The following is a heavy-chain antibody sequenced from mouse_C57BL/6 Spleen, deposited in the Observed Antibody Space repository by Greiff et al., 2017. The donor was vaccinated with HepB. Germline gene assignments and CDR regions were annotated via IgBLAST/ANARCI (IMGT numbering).Heavy chain of an antibody. Sequence: EVQLQQSGPELVKPGASVMMSCKVSGYSFTDYNIHWVKQSHGKSLEWMGYINPNNGGTSYNQKFKSKATLTVNKSSSTAYMELRSLTSEDSAVYYCARNHYYGSTMDYWGQGTSVTVSS. J-gene: IGHJ4*01. CDR2: INPNNGGT. CDR1: GYSFTDYN. D-gene: IGHD1-2*01. CDR3: ARNHYYGSTMDY. V-gene: IGHV1-22*01.